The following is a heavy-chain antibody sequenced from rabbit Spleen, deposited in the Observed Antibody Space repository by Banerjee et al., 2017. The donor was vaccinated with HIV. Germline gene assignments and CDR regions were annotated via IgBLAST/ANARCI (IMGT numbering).Heavy chain of an antibody. D-gene: IGHD6-1*01. Sequence: QQQLVESGGGLVKPEGSLKLSCTASGFSFSNKAVMCWVRQAPGKGLEWIACIDIGSSGFTYFATWAKGRFTLSKTSSTTVTLQMTSLTAADTATYFCARCDNGGGYGCNLWGPGTLVTVS. V-gene: IGHV1S45*01. CDR2: IDIGSSGFT. CDR3: ARCDNGGGYGCNL. J-gene: IGHJ4*01. CDR1: GFSFSNKAV.